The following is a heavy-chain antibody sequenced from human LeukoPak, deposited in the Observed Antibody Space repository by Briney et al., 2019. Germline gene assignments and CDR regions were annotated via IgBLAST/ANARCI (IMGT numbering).Heavy chain of an antibody. CDR2: TYYSGST. CDR1: GGSISSYY. D-gene: IGHD3-3*01. Sequence: SETLSLTCTVSGGSISSYYWSWIRQPPGKGLEWIGYTYYSGSTNYNPSLKSRVTISVDTSKNQFSLKLSSVTAADTAVYYCARGPNPYDFWSGYRSTYFDYWGQGTLVTVSS. V-gene: IGHV4-59*01. CDR3: ARGPNPYDFWSGYRSTYFDY. J-gene: IGHJ4*02.